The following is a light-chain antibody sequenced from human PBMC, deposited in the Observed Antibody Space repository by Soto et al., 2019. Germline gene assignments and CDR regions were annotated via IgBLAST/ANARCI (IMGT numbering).Light chain of an antibody. CDR2: DVS. J-gene: IGKJ4*01. CDR3: QQYNHWPPLT. Sequence: DMEMTQSPATLSVSPGDRVTLSCSASPSAGTFLACHQQKPHLVPRLLMYDVSARANGVPARFRGSGAGTEFTLTISSLQSDDYAIYYCQQYNHWPPLTFGGGTNV. CDR1: PSAGTF. V-gene: IGKV3-15*01.